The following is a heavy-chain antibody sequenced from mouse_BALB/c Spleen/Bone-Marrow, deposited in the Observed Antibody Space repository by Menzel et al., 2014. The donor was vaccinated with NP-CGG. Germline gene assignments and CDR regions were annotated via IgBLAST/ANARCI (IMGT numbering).Heavy chain of an antibody. D-gene: IGHD2-2*01. CDR3: ARGGVKVCFAY. J-gene: IGHJ3*01. CDR1: GFTFSRYD. V-gene: IGHV5-6-3*01. Sequence: DVQLVESGGGLVQPGGSLKLSCAASGFTFSRYDMSWVRQTPDMRLELVANINSNGGGTYYPDSVKGRFTISRDNAKNTLYLRMSGLKSEDTAMYFCARGGVKVCFAYWGQGTLVTVSA. CDR2: INSNGGGT.